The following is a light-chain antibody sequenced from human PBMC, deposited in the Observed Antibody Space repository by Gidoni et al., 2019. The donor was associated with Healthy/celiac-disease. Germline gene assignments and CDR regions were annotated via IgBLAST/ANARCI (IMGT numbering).Light chain of an antibody. CDR2: KAS. V-gene: IGKV1-5*03. Sequence: DIQMTQSPSTLSASVGDRVTITCLASQSISSWLAWDQQKPGKAPKLLIYKASSLESGVPSRFSGSGSGTEFTLTISSLQPDDFATYYCQQYNSYSATFGQGTKLEIK. CDR1: QSISSW. J-gene: IGKJ2*01. CDR3: QQYNSYSAT.